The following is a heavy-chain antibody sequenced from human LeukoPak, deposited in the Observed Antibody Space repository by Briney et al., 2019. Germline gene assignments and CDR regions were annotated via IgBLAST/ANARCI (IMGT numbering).Heavy chain of an antibody. Sequence: GGSLRLSCAASGFTFSQSWMWWVRQSPGKGLEWVAKIKEDGSQKYYVDSVEGRFTISRDNAKNSLYLQMNTLRAEDTAVCYCARDRAYSSFDIWGQGTMVTVSS. V-gene: IGHV3-7*03. D-gene: IGHD4-11*01. J-gene: IGHJ3*02. CDR2: IKEDGSQK. CDR1: GFTFSQSW. CDR3: ARDRAYSSFDI.